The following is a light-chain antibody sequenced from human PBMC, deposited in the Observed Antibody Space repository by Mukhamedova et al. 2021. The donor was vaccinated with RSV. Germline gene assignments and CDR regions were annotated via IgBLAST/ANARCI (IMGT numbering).Light chain of an antibody. CDR3: QQYNNWPPWT. Sequence: GERATLSCRASQSVSSNLAWYQQKPGQAPRLLIYGASTRATGIPARFSGSGSGTEFTLTISSLQSEDFAVYYCQQYNNWPPWTFG. CDR2: GAS. V-gene: IGKV3-15*01. J-gene: IGKJ1*01. CDR1: QSVSSN.